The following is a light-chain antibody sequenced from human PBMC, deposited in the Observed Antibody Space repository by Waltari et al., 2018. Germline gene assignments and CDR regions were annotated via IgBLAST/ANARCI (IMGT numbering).Light chain of an antibody. CDR3: QQYNNWPPLFT. J-gene: IGKJ3*01. Sequence: EIVMTQSPVTLSVSPGERATLSCRASQSVSSNLAWYQQKPGQAPRLLIYGASTRATGIPARFSGSGSGTEFPLTISSLQSEDFAVYYCQQYNNWPPLFTFGPGTKVDIK. CDR2: GAS. V-gene: IGKV3-15*01. CDR1: QSVSSN.